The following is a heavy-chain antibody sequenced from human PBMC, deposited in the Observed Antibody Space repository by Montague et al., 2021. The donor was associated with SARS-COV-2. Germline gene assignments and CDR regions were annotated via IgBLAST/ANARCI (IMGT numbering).Heavy chain of an antibody. CDR2: INHSGST. J-gene: IGHJ6*02. CDR3: TREGYQVLWSDYYYYGMDV. V-gene: IGHV4-34*01. CDR1: AGSFSGYY. Sequence: SETLSLTCAVYAGSFSGYYLRWIRPPPGKALEWIGEINHSGSTNYNPSPKSRVTISVDTSKNQFSLKLSSVTAADTAVYYCTREGYQVLWSDYYYYGMDVWGQGTTVTVSS. D-gene: IGHD2-2*01.